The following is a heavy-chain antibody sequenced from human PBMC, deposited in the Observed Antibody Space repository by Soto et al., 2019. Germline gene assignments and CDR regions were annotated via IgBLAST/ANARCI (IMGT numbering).Heavy chain of an antibody. D-gene: IGHD3-10*01. CDR1: GGSISSSSYY. CDR3: ARQVSNYGSGSYYYYGMDV. Sequence: SETLSLTCTVSGGSISSSSYYWGWIRQPPGKGLEWIGSIYYSGSTYYSPSLKSRVTISVDTSKNQFSLKLSSVTAADTAVYYCARQVSNYGSGSYYYYGMDVWGQGTTVTVSS. J-gene: IGHJ6*02. V-gene: IGHV4-39*01. CDR2: IYYSGST.